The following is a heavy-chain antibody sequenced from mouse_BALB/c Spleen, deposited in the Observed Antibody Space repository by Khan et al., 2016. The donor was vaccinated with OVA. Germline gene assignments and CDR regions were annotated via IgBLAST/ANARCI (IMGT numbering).Heavy chain of an antibody. Sequence: VQLKQSGAELVKPGASVTLSCTASGFTITDTWMHWVKQRPEQGLEWVGRIDPENGYAKYDDKFKGKATITADTSSSTAYLQLSSLTSEDTAVYYYSRSTYYDMSYWGQGTLVTVS. CDR2: IDPENGYA. V-gene: IGHV14-3*02. CDR3: SRSTYYDMSY. CDR1: GFTITDTW. D-gene: IGHD1-1*01. J-gene: IGHJ3*01.